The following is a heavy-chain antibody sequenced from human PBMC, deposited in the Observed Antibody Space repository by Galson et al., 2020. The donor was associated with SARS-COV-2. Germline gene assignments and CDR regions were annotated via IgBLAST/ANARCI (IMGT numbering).Heavy chain of an antibody. CDR1: GYTFSSYW. CDR2: IKQDESLK. Sequence: GGSLRLSCAASGYTFSSYWMSWVRQAPGKGLEWVANIKQDESLKYYGDSVKGRFTISRDNAENSLYLQMNSLRVEDTAVYYCARVNSADVSDVCGRATVVTVSS. J-gene: IGHJ3*01. D-gene: IGHD1-26*01. V-gene: IGHV3-7*01. CDR3: ARVNSADVSDV.